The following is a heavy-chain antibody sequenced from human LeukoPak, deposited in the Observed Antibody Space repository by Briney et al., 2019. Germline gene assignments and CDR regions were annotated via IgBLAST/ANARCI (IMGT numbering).Heavy chain of an antibody. CDR1: GFTFSSYA. CDR2: ISYDGSNK. Sequence: PGGSLRLSCAASGFTFSSYAMHWVRQAPGKGLEWVAVISYDGSNKYYADSVKGRFTISRDNSKNTLYLQMNSLRAEDTAVYYCAKVRVLRFGENDYWGQGTLVTVSS. D-gene: IGHD3-10*01. CDR3: AKVRVLRFGENDY. J-gene: IGHJ4*02. V-gene: IGHV3-30*04.